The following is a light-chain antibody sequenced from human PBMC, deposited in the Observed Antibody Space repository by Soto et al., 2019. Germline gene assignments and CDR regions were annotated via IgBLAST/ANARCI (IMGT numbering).Light chain of an antibody. CDR1: SSDVGGYNY. Sequence: QSVLTQPRSVSGSPGQSVTISCTGTSSDVGGYNYVSWYEQHPVKAPKLMIYDVTKRPSGVPDRFSGSKSGNAASLTISGLPAEDEAYYYCCSYAGSDTWVFGTGTKLTVL. J-gene: IGLJ1*01. CDR2: DVT. V-gene: IGLV2-11*01. CDR3: CSYAGSDTWV.